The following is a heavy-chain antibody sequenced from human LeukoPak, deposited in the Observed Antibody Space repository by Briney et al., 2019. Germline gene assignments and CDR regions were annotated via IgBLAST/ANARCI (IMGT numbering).Heavy chain of an antibody. CDR3: VSHFHGSGTYSLRSWFDP. D-gene: IGHD3-10*01. V-gene: IGHV4-59*08. CDR2: IYYSGST. Sequence: NSSETLSLTCTVSGGSISTYFWSWIRQPPGKGLEWIGSIYYSGSTNYNRSLKSRVTISVDTSKKQFSLKVSSVTAADTAVYYCVSHFHGSGTYSLRSWFDPWGPGTLVTVSS. J-gene: IGHJ5*02. CDR1: GGSISTYF.